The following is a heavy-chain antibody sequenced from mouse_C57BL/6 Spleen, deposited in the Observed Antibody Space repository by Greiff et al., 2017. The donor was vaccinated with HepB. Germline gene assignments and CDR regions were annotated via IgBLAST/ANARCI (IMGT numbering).Heavy chain of an antibody. V-gene: IGHV1-53*01. CDR3: ARCYYGSSYVSWYFDV. D-gene: IGHD1-1*01. CDR2: INPSNGGT. CDR1: GYTFTSYW. J-gene: IGHJ1*03. Sequence: VQLQQPGTELVKPGASVKLSCKASGYTFTSYWMHWVKQRPGQGLEWIGNINPSNGGTNYNEKFKSKATLTVDKSSSTAYMQLSSLTSEDSAVYYCARCYYGSSYVSWYFDVWGTGTTVTVSS.